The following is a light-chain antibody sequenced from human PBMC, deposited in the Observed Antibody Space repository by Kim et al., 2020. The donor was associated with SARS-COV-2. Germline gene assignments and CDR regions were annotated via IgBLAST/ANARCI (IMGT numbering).Light chain of an antibody. CDR1: SSDVGGYNF. J-gene: IGLJ1*01. CDR3: SSYAGTNNFYV. V-gene: IGLV2-8*01. Sequence: QSVTTSCTGPSSDVGGYNFVSWHQQHPGKAPKLIIYDVNKRPSGVPNRFSGSKSGNTASLTVSGLQAEDEADYYCSSYAGTNNFYVFGTGTKVTVL. CDR2: DVN.